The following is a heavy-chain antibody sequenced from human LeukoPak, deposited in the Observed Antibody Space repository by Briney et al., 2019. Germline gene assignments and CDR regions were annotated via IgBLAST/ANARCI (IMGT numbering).Heavy chain of an antibody. D-gene: IGHD1-26*01. V-gene: IGHV1-69*04. CDR2: IIPILGIA. CDR3: ARGKRWELLFDY. J-gene: IGHJ4*02. Sequence: SVKVSCKASGGTFSSYAISWVRQAPGQGLEWMGRIIPILGIANYAQKFQGRVTITADKSTSTAYMELSSLRSEDTAVYYCARGKRWELLFDYWGQGTLVTVSS. CDR1: GGTFSSYA.